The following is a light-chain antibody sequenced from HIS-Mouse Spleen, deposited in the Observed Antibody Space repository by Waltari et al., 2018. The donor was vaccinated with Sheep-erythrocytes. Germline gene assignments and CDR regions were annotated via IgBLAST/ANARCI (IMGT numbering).Light chain of an antibody. CDR3: QSYDSSNWV. CDR2: EDN. CDR1: SGRIASSY. V-gene: IGLV6-57*03. J-gene: IGLJ3*02. Sequence: NFMLTQPHSVSESPGKTVTISCTRSSGRIASSYVQWYQQRPGSAPTTVLYEDNQRPSGVPDRFSGSIDSSSNSASLTISGLKTEDEADYYCQSYDSSNWVFGGGTKLTVL.